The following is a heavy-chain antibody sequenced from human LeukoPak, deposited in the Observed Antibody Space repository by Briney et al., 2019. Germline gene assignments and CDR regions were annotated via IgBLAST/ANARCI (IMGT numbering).Heavy chain of an antibody. CDR1: GGSISSYY. Sequence: SETLSLTCTVSGGSISSYYWSWIRQPAGKGLEWIGRIYTSGSTNYNPSLKSRVTMSVDTSKNQFSLKLSSVTAAGTAVYYCAREQQLFYYYYYGMDVWGQGTTVTVSS. V-gene: IGHV4-4*07. CDR3: AREQQLFYYYYYGMDV. D-gene: IGHD5-18*01. J-gene: IGHJ6*02. CDR2: IYTSGST.